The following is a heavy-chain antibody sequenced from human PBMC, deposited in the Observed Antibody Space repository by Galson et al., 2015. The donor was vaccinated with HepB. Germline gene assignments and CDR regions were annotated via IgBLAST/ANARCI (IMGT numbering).Heavy chain of an antibody. CDR1: GFTFDDYA. J-gene: IGHJ3*02. D-gene: IGHD2-15*01. V-gene: IGHV3-9*01. Sequence: SLRLSCAASGFTFDDYAMHWVRHAPGKGLEWVSGISWNSGSIGYADSVKGRFTISRDNAKNSLYLQMNSLRAEDTALYYCAKDGCSGGSCSNDAFDIWGQGTMVTVSS. CDR3: AKDGCSGGSCSNDAFDI. CDR2: ISWNSGSI.